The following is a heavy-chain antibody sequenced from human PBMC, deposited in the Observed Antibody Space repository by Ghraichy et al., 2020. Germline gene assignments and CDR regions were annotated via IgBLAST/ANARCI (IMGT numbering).Heavy chain of an antibody. J-gene: IGHJ4*02. Sequence: GGSLRLSCATSGFTFSRYAMSWVRQAPGKGLEWVSGLEDVGDNKHYADTVKGRFTISRDNSKNRLYLQMSSLRAEDTALYYCAKDVKYSSASVTFDSWGQGTLVTVSS. V-gene: IGHV3-23*01. D-gene: IGHD6-6*01. CDR3: AKDVKYSSASVTFDS. CDR2: LEDVGDNK. CDR1: GFTFSRYA.